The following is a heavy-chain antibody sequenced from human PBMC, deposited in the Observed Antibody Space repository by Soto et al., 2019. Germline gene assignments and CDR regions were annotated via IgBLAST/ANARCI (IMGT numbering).Heavy chain of an antibody. V-gene: IGHV4-59*08. CDR2: IYYSGST. CDR3: ARFNWYFDL. CDR1: GGSISSYY. Sequence: QVQLQESGPGLVKPSETLSLTGTVSGGSISSYYWSWIRQPPGKGLEWIGYIYYSGSTNYNPSLKSRVNISVDTSKNQFSLKLSSVTAADTAVYYCARFNWYFDLWGRGTLVTVSS. J-gene: IGHJ2*01.